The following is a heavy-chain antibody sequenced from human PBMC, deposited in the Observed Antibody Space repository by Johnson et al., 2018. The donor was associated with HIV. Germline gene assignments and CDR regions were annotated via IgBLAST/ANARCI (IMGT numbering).Heavy chain of an antibody. V-gene: IGHV3-30*04. D-gene: IGHD1-26*01. J-gene: IGHJ3*02. CDR2: ISYDGGSK. CDR1: GFTFSSYP. CDR3: AKSGYSGSYDRMGAFDI. Sequence: QMLLVESGGGVVQPGRSLRLSCAASGFTFSSYPMHWVRQAPGKGLEWVAIISYDGGSKYYADSVKGRFTISRDNSKNTLYLQMNSLRAEDTAVYYCAKSGYSGSYDRMGAFDIWGQGTMVTVSS.